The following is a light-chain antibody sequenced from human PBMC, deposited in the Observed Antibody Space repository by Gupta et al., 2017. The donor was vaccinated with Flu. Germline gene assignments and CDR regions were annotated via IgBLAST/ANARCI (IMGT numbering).Light chain of an antibody. V-gene: IGLV1-44*01. CDR2: NNS. J-gene: IGLJ3*02. CDR3: DAWEETRNGVWV. CDR1: SSNIGSNN. Sequence: TITCTGSSSNIGSNNVNCYHQRPETAPNLLIYNNSKRHAGGPARGSVSNSGTSAALAISGLQAEEEADYYCDAWEETRNGVWVFGGGTKRTVL.